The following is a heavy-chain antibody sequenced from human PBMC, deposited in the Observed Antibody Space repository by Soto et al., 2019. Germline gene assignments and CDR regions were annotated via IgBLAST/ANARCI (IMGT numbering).Heavy chain of an antibody. V-gene: IGHV4-59*01. D-gene: IGHD5-18*01. Sequence: SETLSLTCTVSGGSISSYYWSWIRQPPGKALEWIGYICYSVSTNYNPSLKSRVTISVDTAKNQLSLKLSSVTAADTAVYYCARVLRVSYGYYYGMDVWGQGTTVTVSS. CDR2: ICYSVST. CDR3: ARVLRVSYGYYYGMDV. CDR1: GGSISSYY. J-gene: IGHJ6*02.